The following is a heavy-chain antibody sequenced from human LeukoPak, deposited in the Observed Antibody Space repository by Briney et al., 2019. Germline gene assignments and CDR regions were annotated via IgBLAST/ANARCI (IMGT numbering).Heavy chain of an antibody. CDR1: GGSISSYY. Sequence: SETLSLTCTVSGGSISSYYWSWIRQPPGKGLEWIGYISYSGSTNYNPSLKSRVTISVDTSKNQFSLRLRSVTAADTAVYYCARLNGGSWGQGTLVTVSS. V-gene: IGHV4-59*08. J-gene: IGHJ4*02. D-gene: IGHD3-16*01. CDR3: ARLNGGS. CDR2: ISYSGST.